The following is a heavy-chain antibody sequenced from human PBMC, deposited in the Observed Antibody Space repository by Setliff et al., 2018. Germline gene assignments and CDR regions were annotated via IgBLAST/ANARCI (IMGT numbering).Heavy chain of an antibody. CDR1: GDSITNMSFY. D-gene: IGHD2-8*01. Sequence: SETLSLTCTVSGDSITNMSFYWGWIRQPPGKGPDWIGSIYYDGSTYHNPSLKSRVTISIDTSNNQFSLSLRSVTAADTALYYCARNPASFQYAFDVWGRGTLVTGSS. CDR2: IYYDGST. J-gene: IGHJ2*01. CDR3: ARNPASFQYAFDV. V-gene: IGHV4-39*07.